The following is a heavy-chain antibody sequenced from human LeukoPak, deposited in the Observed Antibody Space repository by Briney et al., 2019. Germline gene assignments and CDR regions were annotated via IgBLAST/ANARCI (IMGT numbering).Heavy chain of an antibody. V-gene: IGHV3-7*01. CDR3: ASAAIVGASTYWYFDL. D-gene: IGHD1-26*01. CDR2: IRQDGREI. J-gene: IGHJ2*01. CDR1: GFPFSRDW. Sequence: GGSLRLSCVASGFPFSRDWMTWVRQAPGKGLEGVACIRQDGREIYYVDSVKGRFTISRDNARSSLYLQMTGLRVEDTALYYCASAAIVGASTYWYFDLWGRGTRVTVSS.